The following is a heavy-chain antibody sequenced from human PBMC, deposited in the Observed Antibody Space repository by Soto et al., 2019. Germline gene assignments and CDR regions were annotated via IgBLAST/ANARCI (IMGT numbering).Heavy chain of an antibody. Sequence: SETLSLTCTVSGGSISNYYWGWIRQPPGKGLEWIGRIYYSGSTYYNPSLKSRVTISVDTSKNQFSLKLSSVTAADTAVYYCARRFYSSSSFDYWGQGTLVTVSS. CDR2: IYYSGST. D-gene: IGHD6-13*01. CDR3: ARRFYSSSSFDY. CDR1: GGSISNYY. V-gene: IGHV4-39*01. J-gene: IGHJ4*02.